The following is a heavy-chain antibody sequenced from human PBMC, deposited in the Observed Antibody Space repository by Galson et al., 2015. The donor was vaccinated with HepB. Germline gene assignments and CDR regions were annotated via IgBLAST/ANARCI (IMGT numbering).Heavy chain of an antibody. CDR1: GFIFSTYW. D-gene: IGHD4-17*01. V-gene: IGHV3-74*01. Sequence: SLRLSCAASGFIFSTYWMHWVRQAPGRGLVWVSRIKSDGSKTDYADSVKGRFTISIDNAKNTLYLQMHSLRAEDTAVYYCAREYGDYFDYWGQGTLVTVSS. CDR2: IKSDGSKT. J-gene: IGHJ4*02. CDR3: AREYGDYFDY.